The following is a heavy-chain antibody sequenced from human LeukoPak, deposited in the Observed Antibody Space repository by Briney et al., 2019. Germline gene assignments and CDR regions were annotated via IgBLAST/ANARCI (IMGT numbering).Heavy chain of an antibody. CDR2: IRYDGSNK. CDR1: GFTFSIYA. Sequence: GGSLRLSCAASGFTFSIYAMSWVRQAPGKGLEWVAFIRYDGSNKYYADSVKGRFTISRDNSKNTLYLQMNSLRAEDTAVYYCAKDLQLGDIVVVPGFPMDVWGKGTTVTVSS. V-gene: IGHV3-30*02. D-gene: IGHD2-2*01. J-gene: IGHJ6*04. CDR3: AKDLQLGDIVVVPGFPMDV.